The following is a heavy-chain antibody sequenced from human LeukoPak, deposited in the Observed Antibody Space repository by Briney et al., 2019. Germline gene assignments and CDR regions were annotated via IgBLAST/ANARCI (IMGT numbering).Heavy chain of an antibody. Sequence: GGSLRLSCAASGFTFSSYAMSWVRQAPGKGLEWVSAISGSGGSTYYADPVKGRFTISRDNSKNTLYLQMNSLRAEDTAVYYCAKVQQLVTDAFDIWGQGTMVTVSS. J-gene: IGHJ3*02. CDR3: AKVQQLVTDAFDI. V-gene: IGHV3-23*01. CDR1: GFTFSSYA. D-gene: IGHD6-13*01. CDR2: ISGSGGST.